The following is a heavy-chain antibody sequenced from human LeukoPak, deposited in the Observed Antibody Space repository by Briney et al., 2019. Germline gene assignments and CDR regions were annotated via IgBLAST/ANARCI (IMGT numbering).Heavy chain of an antibody. D-gene: IGHD5-18*01. CDR3: AKDIAQGYTSGSIEQDY. Sequence: GGSLRLSCAASGFTFTSYAMSWVRRAPGKGLEWLSAISESGTGTWYADSVKGRFTISRDNSKNTLSLQMNGLRAEDTAVYYCAKDIAQGYTSGSIEQDYWGQGTLVTVSS. CDR1: GFTFTSYA. V-gene: IGHV3-23*01. J-gene: IGHJ4*02. CDR2: ISESGTGT.